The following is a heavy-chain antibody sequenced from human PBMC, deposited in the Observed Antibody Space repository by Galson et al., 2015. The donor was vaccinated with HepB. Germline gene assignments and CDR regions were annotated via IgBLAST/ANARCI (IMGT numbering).Heavy chain of an antibody. CDR1: GDFVSHYY. Sequence: ETLSLTCTASGDFVSHYYWSWIRQPPGKRLEWIGYIYHTGSSNYNPSLKSRVTMSVDTSKNQFSLKLNSVTAADPAVYYCARDGGGVGSPDYWGQGTLVTVSS. J-gene: IGHJ4*02. CDR3: ARDGGGVGSPDY. D-gene: IGHD3-16*01. V-gene: IGHV4-59*02. CDR2: IYHTGSS.